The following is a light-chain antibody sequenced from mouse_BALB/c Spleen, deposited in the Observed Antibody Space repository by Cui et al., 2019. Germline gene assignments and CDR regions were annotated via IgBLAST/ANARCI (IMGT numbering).Light chain of an antibody. CDR3: QQWSSYPPT. Sequence: QIVLTQSPAIMSASPGEKVTMTCSASSSVSYMYWYQQKPGSSPRLLIYDTSNLASGVPVRFSDSGSGTSYSLTISRMEAEDAATYYCQQWSSYPPTFGGGTKLEIK. J-gene: IGKJ2*01. CDR2: DTS. V-gene: IGKV4-55*01. CDR1: SSVSY.